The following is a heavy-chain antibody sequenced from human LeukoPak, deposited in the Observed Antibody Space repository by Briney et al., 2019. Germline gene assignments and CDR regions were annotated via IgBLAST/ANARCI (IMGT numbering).Heavy chain of an antibody. CDR2: MNPNSANT. CDR3: ARSFVGGGPTDY. V-gene: IGHV1-8*03. CDR1: GYLFTSYD. Sequence: ASVKVSCEASGYLFTSYDINWVRQATGQGLEWMGWMNPNSANTAYAQKFQGRVTITRNTSISTAYMELSSLSSEDTAVYYCARSFVGGGPTDYWGQGTQVTVSS. D-gene: IGHD4-23*01. J-gene: IGHJ4*02.